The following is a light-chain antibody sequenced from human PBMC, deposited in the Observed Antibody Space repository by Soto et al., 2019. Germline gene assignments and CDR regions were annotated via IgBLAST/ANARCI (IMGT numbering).Light chain of an antibody. CDR2: EVT. CDR1: STGIGGYNY. CDR3: SSFRSGGTRVL. J-gene: IGLJ2*01. V-gene: IGLV2-14*01. Sequence: QSALTQPASGSGSPGQSITISCTGTSTGIGGYNYVSWYQQYPGKAPNLIIYEVTNRPSGISYPFSGSRSGNTASLTISGLQVEDEADYYCSSFRSGGTRVLFGGGTQLTVL.